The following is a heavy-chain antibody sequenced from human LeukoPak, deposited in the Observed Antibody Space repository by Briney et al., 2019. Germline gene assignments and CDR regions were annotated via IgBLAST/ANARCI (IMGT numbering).Heavy chain of an antibody. CDR2: IYYSGST. Sequence: SETLSLTCTVSGGSISSYYCNWIRQPPGKGLEWIGYIYYSGSTYYNPSLKSRVTISVDTSKNQFSLKLSPVTAADTAVYYCARVNGVVYDAFDIWGQGTMVTVSS. D-gene: IGHD3-3*01. CDR3: ARVNGVVYDAFDI. V-gene: IGHV4-30-4*08. J-gene: IGHJ3*02. CDR1: GGSISSYY.